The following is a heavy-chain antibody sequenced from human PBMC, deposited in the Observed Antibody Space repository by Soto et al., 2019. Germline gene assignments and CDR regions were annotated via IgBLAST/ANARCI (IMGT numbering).Heavy chain of an antibody. J-gene: IGHJ6*02. CDR3: ARAGYGDYGDYYYGMDV. D-gene: IGHD4-17*01. V-gene: IGHV3-20*01. Sequence: GGSLRLSCAASGFTFDDYGMSWVRQAPGKGLEWVSGINWNGGSTGYADSVKGRFTISRDNVKNSLYLQMNSLRVEDTALYHCARAGYGDYGDYYYGMDVWGQGTTVTVSS. CDR1: GFTFDDYG. CDR2: INWNGGST.